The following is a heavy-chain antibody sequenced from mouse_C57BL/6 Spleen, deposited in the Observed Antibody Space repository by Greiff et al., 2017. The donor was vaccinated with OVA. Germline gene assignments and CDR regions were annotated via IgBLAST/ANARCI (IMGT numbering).Heavy chain of an antibody. J-gene: IGHJ2*01. CDR1: GFTFSSYA. Sequence: EVQGVESGEGLVKPGGSLKLSCAASGFTFSSYAMSWVRQTPEKRLEWVAYISSGGDSIYYADTVKGRFTISRDNARNTLYLQMSSLKSEDTAMYYCTRDYYGSNFDYWGQGTTLTVSS. V-gene: IGHV5-9-1*02. CDR2: ISSGGDSI. CDR3: TRDYYGSNFDY. D-gene: IGHD1-1*01.